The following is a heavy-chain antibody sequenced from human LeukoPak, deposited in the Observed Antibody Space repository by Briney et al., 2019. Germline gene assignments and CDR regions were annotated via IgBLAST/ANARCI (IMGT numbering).Heavy chain of an antibody. J-gene: IGHJ6*03. CDR2: IYQSGST. Sequence: SETLSLTCAVSGDSISSTNWWTWVRQPPGKGLEWIGEIYQSGSTNYNPSLKSRVTMSVDKSNNQFSLKLNSVIAADTAVYYCARGRRFGVYYYYIYLDVWGKGTTVTVSS. D-gene: IGHD3-3*01. V-gene: IGHV4-4*02. CDR1: GDSISSTNW. CDR3: ARGRRFGVYYYYIYLDV.